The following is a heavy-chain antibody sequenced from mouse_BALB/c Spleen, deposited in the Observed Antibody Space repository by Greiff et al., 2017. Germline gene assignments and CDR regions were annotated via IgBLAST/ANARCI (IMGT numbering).Heavy chain of an antibody. CDR2: IRSKSNNYAT. D-gene: IGHD2-1*01. J-gene: IGHJ4*01. CDR3: VGGGYYGNYVGYYAMDY. Sequence: DVKLEESGGGLVQPKGSLKLSCAASGFTFNTYAMNWVRQAPGKGLEWVARIRSKSNNYATYYADSVKDRFTISRDDSQSMLYLQMNNLKTEDTAMYYGVGGGYYGNYVGYYAMDYWGQGTSVTVSS. CDR1: GFTFNTYA. V-gene: IGHV10-1*02.